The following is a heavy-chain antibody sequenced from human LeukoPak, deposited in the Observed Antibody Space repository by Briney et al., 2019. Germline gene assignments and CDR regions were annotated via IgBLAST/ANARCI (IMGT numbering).Heavy chain of an antibody. D-gene: IGHD3-22*01. Sequence: PSGSLRLSCAASGFTYNIYALHWVRQAPGKGLEWVARISYDGSNKYYADSVKGRCTISRDNSKNTLYLQMNSLRPEDTAMYYCARDTYDSIHGMDVWGQGTKVTVSS. V-gene: IGHV3-30*04. CDR1: GFTYNIYA. CDR3: ARDTYDSIHGMDV. CDR2: ISYDGSNK. J-gene: IGHJ6*02.